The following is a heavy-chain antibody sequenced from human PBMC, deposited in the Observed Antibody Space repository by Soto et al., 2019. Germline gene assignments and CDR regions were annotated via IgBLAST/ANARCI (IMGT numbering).Heavy chain of an antibody. V-gene: IGHV3-30-3*01. D-gene: IGHD5-12*01. Sequence: QVQLVESGGGMVQPGKSLRLSCVGSGFTFSGYALHWVRQAPGKALEWVAAISDNGINKYYTDSVEGRFTISRDSSKNTLHLQMNSLRPEDTAVYSCARDVPGDGYTRGYFDYWGQGTLVTVSS. J-gene: IGHJ4*02. CDR2: ISDNGINK. CDR3: ARDVPGDGYTRGYFDY. CDR1: GFTFSGYA.